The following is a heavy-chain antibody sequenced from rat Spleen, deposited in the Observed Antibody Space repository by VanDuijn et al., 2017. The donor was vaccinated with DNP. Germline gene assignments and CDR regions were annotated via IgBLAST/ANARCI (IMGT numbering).Heavy chain of an antibody. D-gene: IGHD1-4*01. V-gene: IGHV5-17*01. Sequence: EVQLVESDGGLVQPGRSLKLSCAASGFIFSDYAMAWVRQAPKKGLEWVATIIYDGSSTYYRDSVKGRFTISRDNAKSTLYLQMDSLRSEDTATYYCARQGITPFAYWGQGTLVTVSS. J-gene: IGHJ3*01. CDR2: IIYDGSST. CDR1: GFIFSDYA. CDR3: ARQGITPFAY.